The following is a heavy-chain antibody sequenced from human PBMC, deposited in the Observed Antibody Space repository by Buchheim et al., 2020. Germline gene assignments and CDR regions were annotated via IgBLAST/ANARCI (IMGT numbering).Heavy chain of an antibody. V-gene: IGHV3-48*01. Sequence: EVQLVESGGGLMQPGGSLRLSCAASGFTFSTYSMNWVRQAPGKGLEWVSYISSGSSTTYYAASVKGRFTISRDNAKNSLDLQMNSLTAEDTAVYYCARDDSSGYFVLDYWGQGTL. D-gene: IGHD3-22*01. J-gene: IGHJ4*02. CDR3: ARDDSSGYFVLDY. CDR2: ISSGSSTT. CDR1: GFTFSTYS.